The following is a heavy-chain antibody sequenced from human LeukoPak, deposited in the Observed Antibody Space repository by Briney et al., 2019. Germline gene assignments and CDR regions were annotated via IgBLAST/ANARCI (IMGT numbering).Heavy chain of an antibody. CDR1: GFTFSSYA. Sequence: GGSLRLSCAASGFTFSSYAMSWVRQAPGKGLEWVSAISGSGGSTYYADSVKGRFTISRDNSKNTLYLQMNSLGAEDTAVYYCAKPSSSWYGPLFDYWGQGTLVTVSS. V-gene: IGHV3-23*01. J-gene: IGHJ4*02. D-gene: IGHD6-13*01. CDR2: ISGSGGST. CDR3: AKPSSSWYGPLFDY.